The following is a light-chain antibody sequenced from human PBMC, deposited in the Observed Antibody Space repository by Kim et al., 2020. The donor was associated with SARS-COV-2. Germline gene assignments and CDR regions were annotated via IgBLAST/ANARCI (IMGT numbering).Light chain of an antibody. V-gene: IGLV2-14*03. CDR3: SSLTSSTTLV. CDR1: SSDVGAYNY. CDR2: DVS. J-gene: IGLJ2*01. Sequence: QSALTQPASVSGSPGQSITISCTGSSSDVGAYNYVSWFQQHPDKAPKLMIFDVSNRPSGVSNRFSGSKSGTTASLTISGLQAEDEADYFCSSLTSSTTLVFGGGTQLTVL.